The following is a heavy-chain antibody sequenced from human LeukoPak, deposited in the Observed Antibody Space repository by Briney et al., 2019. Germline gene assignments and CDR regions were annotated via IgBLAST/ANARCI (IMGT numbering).Heavy chain of an antibody. Sequence: SETLSLTCTVSGASISSYYWSWIRQPAGKGLEWIGRIYTSGSTNYNPSLKSRVTMSADTSKNQFSLKVSSVTAADTAVYYCAIVWSDYSHFDYWGQGTLVTVSS. CDR2: IYTSGST. V-gene: IGHV4-4*07. J-gene: IGHJ4*02. D-gene: IGHD3-3*01. CDR3: AIVWSDYSHFDY. CDR1: GASISSYY.